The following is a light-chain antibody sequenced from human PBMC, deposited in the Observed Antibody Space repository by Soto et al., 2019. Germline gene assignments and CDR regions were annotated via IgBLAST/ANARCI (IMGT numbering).Light chain of an antibody. CDR2: DVS. J-gene: IGKJ1*01. Sequence: DIQMTQSPSTLSASVGDRVTITCRASQSFSSDLAWYQQKPGKAPTLLISDVSNLQSGIPSRFSGSGSGTEFTLSISSLQSDDFGTYYCQQKRAFGQGPKVDIK. CDR3: QQKRA. V-gene: IGKV1-5*01. CDR1: QSFSSD.